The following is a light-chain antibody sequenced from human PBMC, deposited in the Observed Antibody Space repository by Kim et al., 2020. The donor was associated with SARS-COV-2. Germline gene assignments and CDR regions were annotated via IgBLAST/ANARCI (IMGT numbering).Light chain of an antibody. CDR2: KAS. Sequence: ASVGDRVTITGRASQSISIWLAWYQQKPGKAPNLLIYKASNLQSGVPSRFSGSGSGTEFTLTISSLQPDDFSTYYCQQYNFYPITFGQGTRLEIK. CDR1: QSISIW. CDR3: QQYNFYPIT. J-gene: IGKJ5*01. V-gene: IGKV1-5*03.